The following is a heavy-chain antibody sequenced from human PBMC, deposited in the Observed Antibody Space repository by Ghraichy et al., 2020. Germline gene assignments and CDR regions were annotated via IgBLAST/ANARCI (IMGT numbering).Heavy chain of an antibody. Sequence: GGSLRLSCAASGFTFSSYGMHWVRQAPGKGLEWVAVISYDGSNKYYADSVKGRFTISRDNSKNTLYLQMNSLRAEDTAVYYCANQPKWCMLFRCDYYYGMDVWGQGTTVTVSS. CDR2: ISYDGSNK. V-gene: IGHV3-30*18. CDR1: GFTFSSYG. CDR3: ANQPKWCMLFRCDYYYGMDV. D-gene: IGHD2-8*01. J-gene: IGHJ6*02.